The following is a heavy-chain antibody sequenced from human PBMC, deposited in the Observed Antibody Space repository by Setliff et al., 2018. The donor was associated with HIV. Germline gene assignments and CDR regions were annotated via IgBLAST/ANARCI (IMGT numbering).Heavy chain of an antibody. V-gene: IGHV4-39*01. Sequence: SETLSLTCTVSGASISSHNYYWGWIRQSPGKGLEWIASIRSSGDTYYNPSLQSRVIISVDTSNNQISLKLTSVTAADTAVYYCTIPASSLAPNWGWGTQVTVSS. J-gene: IGHJ4*02. CDR2: IRSSGDT. CDR1: GASISSHNYY. CDR3: TIPASSLAPN.